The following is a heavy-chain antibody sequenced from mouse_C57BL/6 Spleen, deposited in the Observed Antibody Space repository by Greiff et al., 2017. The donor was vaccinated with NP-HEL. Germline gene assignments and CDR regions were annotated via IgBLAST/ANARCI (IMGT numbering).Heavy chain of an antibody. CDR2: INPNNGGT. V-gene: IGHV1-26*01. Sequence: EVQLQQSGPELVKPGASVKISCKASGYTFTDYYMNWVKQSHGKSLEWIGDINPNNGGTSYNQKFKGKATLTVDKSSSTAYMELRSLTSEDSAVYYCARGRGPSTTVVADYWGQGTTLTVSS. J-gene: IGHJ2*01. CDR3: ARGRGPSTTVVADY. CDR1: GYTFTDYY. D-gene: IGHD1-1*01.